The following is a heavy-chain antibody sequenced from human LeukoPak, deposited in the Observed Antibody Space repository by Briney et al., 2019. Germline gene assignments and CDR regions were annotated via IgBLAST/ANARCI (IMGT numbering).Heavy chain of an antibody. J-gene: IGHJ4*02. CDR1: GYTFTSYY. CDR2: INPRNGAT. D-gene: IGHD3-22*01. V-gene: IGHV1-2*02. Sequence: ASVKVSCKASGYTFTSYYIHWVRQAPGQGPDWMGYINPRNGATNYSQKFQGRLTMTRDTSTSTVYMELSSLRSEDTAVYYCARDRGYYDSSGSYYFDYWGQGTLVTVSS. CDR3: ARDRGYYDSSGSYYFDY.